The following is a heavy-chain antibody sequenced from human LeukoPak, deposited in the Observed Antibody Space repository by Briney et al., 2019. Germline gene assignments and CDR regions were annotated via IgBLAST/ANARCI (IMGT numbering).Heavy chain of an antibody. CDR2: ISYDGSNK. CDR3: GKAEVGATTPLYYYGMDV. J-gene: IGHJ6*02. D-gene: IGHD1-26*01. V-gene: IGHV3-30*18. Sequence: GGSLRLSCAASGFTFSSYGMHWVRQAPGKGLEWVAVISYDGSNKYYADSVKGRFTISRDNSKNTLYLQMNSLRAEDTAVYYCGKAEVGATTPLYYYGMDVWGQGTTVTVSS. CDR1: GFTFSSYG.